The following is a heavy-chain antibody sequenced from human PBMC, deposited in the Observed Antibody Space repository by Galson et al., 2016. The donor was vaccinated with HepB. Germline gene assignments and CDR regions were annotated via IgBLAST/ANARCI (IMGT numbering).Heavy chain of an antibody. J-gene: IGHJ6*02. Sequence: SLRLSCAGSGFIVTTYGLHWVRQAPGEGLDWVAVISYDGGVQYYADSVKGRFTISRDNSRNLLFLEMKSLRVEDTAIYFCAKWGTNWYTGMDVWGQGTTVTVSS. CDR2: ISYDGGVQ. D-gene: IGHD1-14*01. CDR1: GFIVTTYG. CDR3: AKWGTNWYTGMDV. V-gene: IGHV3-30*04.